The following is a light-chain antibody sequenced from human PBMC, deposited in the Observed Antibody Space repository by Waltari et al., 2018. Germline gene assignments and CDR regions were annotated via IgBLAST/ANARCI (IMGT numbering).Light chain of an antibody. CDR1: QGISSY. V-gene: IGKV1-5*03. Sequence: DIQMTQSPATLSASVGDGVTITCRASQGISSYLAWYQQKPGQAPNVLIYKASMLETGAPSRFSGSGSGTKFTLTISSLQPDDFATYYCQQYYSYPYTFGQGTKLEIK. J-gene: IGKJ2*01. CDR2: KAS. CDR3: QQYYSYPYT.